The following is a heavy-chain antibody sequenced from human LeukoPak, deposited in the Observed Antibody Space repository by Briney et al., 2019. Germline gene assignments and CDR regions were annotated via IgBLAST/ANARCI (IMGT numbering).Heavy chain of an antibody. CDR2: INPNSGGT. J-gene: IGHJ4*02. V-gene: IGHV1-2*02. CDR3: ARDSYYDFWSGYSYYFDY. Sequence: ASVKVSCKASGYTFTGYYIHWVRQAPGQGLEWMGWINPNSGGTNYAQKFQGRVTMTRDTSISTAYMELSRLRSDDTAVYYCARDSYYDFWSGYSYYFDYWGQGTLVTVSS. D-gene: IGHD3-3*01. CDR1: GYTFTGYY.